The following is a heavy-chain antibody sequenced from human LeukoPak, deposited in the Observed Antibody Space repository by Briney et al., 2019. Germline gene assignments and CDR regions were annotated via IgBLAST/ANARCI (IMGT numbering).Heavy chain of an antibody. Sequence: GGSLKIPCKGSGYSFTTYWITWVRQMPGKGLEWMGRIDPSDSYTNYSPSFQGHVTISADKSISPAYLQWSSLKASDTAMYYCARVIHLGELSLYDYWGQGTLVTVSS. V-gene: IGHV5-10-1*01. CDR3: ARVIHLGELSLYDY. CDR2: IDPSDSYT. J-gene: IGHJ4*02. D-gene: IGHD3-16*02. CDR1: GYSFTTYW.